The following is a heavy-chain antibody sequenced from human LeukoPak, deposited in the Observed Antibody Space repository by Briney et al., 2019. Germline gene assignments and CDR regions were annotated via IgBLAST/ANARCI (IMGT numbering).Heavy chain of an antibody. CDR3: VSKAYTYGYFDY. V-gene: IGHV4-4*02. CDR2: IYHSGST. CDR1: GRSISSTMW. J-gene: IGHJ4*02. D-gene: IGHD5-18*01. Sequence: SGTLSLTCAVSGRSISSTMWWSWVRQPPVKGLEWIGEIYHSGSTNYNPSLKSRVTISVDKSKNQFSLKLSSVTAADTAVYYCVSKAYTYGYFDYRGQGTLVTVSS.